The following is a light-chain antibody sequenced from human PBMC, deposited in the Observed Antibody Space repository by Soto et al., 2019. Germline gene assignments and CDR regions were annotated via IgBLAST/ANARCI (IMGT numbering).Light chain of an antibody. J-gene: IGLJ1*01. CDR3: SSYSGSNNYV. Sequence: QSALTQPPSASGSPGQSVTISCTGTSSDVGGYNYVSWYQQNPGKAPKLMIYEVSKRPSGVPDRFSGSKSGNTASLTVSGLQAEYEADYYCSSYSGSNNYVFGTMTEVTDL. CDR1: SSDVGGYNY. V-gene: IGLV2-8*01. CDR2: EVS.